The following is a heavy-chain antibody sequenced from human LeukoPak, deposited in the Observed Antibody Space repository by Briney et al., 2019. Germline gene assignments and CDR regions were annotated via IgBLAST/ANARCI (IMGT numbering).Heavy chain of an antibody. Sequence: GGSLRLSCAASGFTFSSYAMSWVRQAPGKGLEWVSAISGSGGSTYYADSVKGRFTISRDNSKNTLYLQMNSLRAEDTAVHYCAKDRYDSSGYIFEYWGQGTLVTVSS. J-gene: IGHJ4*02. CDR1: GFTFSSYA. D-gene: IGHD3-22*01. CDR2: ISGSGGST. CDR3: AKDRYDSSGYIFEY. V-gene: IGHV3-23*01.